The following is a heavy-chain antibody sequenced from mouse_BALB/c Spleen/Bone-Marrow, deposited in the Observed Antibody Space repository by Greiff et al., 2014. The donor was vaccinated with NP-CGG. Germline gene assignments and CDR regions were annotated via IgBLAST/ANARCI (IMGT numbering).Heavy chain of an antibody. Sequence: QVQLKESGDELVRPGSSVKISCKASGYAFSVYWMNWVKQRPGQGLEWIGQIYPGDGDTNYNGKFKGRATLTADQSSNTAYMQLSSLTSEDSAVYFCARGGISVDYWGQGTTLTVSS. V-gene: IGHV1-80*01. J-gene: IGHJ2*01. CDR3: ARGGISVDY. CDR2: IYPGDGDT. CDR1: GYAFSVYW.